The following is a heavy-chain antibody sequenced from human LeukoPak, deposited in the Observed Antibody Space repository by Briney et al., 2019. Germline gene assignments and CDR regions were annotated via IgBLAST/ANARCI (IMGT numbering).Heavy chain of an antibody. CDR3: ARVISSGYYPYYFDY. V-gene: IGHV1-46*01. CDR2: INPSGGST. D-gene: IGHD3-22*01. Sequence: RASVKVSCKASGYTFTSYYMHWVRQAPGQGLEWMGIINPSGGSTSYAQKFQGRVTMTRDMSTSTVYMELSSLRSEDTAVYYCARVISSGYYPYYFDYWGQGTLVTVSS. CDR1: GYTFTSYY. J-gene: IGHJ4*02.